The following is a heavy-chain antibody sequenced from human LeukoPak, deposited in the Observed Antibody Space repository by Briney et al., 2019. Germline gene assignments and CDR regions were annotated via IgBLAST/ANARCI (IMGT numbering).Heavy chain of an antibody. D-gene: IGHD2-15*01. Sequence: SQTLSLTCALSGDIVSSNSAAWDWIRQSPSRGLEWLVRTYYRYNWYNDYAAAVKSRITINPDTSKNQFSLQLNSVAPEDTAVYYCARDYGVGGRLFDYSGQGTLVTVSS. V-gene: IGHV6-1*01. CDR1: GDIVSSNSAA. CDR2: TYYRYNWYN. CDR3: ARDYGVGGRLFDY. J-gene: IGHJ4*02.